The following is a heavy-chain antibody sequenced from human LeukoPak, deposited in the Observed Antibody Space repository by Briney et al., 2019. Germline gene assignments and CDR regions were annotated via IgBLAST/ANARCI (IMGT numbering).Heavy chain of an antibody. Sequence: ASVKVSCKASGYTFTSYGISWVRQAPGQGLEWMGWISAYNGNTNYAQKLQGRVTMTTDTSTSTAYMELRSLRSDDTAVYYCARVGLGYCSSTSCFGSESHYWGQGTLVTVSS. J-gene: IGHJ4*02. CDR3: ARVGLGYCSSTSCFGSESHY. CDR2: ISAYNGNT. V-gene: IGHV1-18*01. D-gene: IGHD2-2*01. CDR1: GYTFTSYG.